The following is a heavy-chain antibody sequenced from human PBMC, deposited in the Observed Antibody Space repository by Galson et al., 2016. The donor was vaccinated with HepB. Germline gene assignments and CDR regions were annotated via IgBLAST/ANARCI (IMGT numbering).Heavy chain of an antibody. J-gene: IGHJ4*02. CDR3: AKDRWVAVAVLLEY. D-gene: IGHD6-19*01. CDR1: GFTFGAYG. CDR2: ISGSGGPK. Sequence: SLRLSCAASGFTFGAYGMSWVRLAPGKGLEWVSSISGSGGPKYADSVKGRFTVSRDNSKNTLYPQMNSLGAEDTAVYYCAKDRWVAVAVLLEYWGQGTLVTVSA. V-gene: IGHV3-23*01.